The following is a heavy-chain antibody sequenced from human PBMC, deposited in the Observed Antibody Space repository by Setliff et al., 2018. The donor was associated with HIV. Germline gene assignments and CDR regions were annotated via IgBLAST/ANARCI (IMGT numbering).Heavy chain of an antibody. CDR1: GGSISSSSYY. CDR2: IYYSGST. CDR3: ARQVAYYYDSSGYYYDYYYYMDV. Sequence: SETLSLTCTVSGGSISSSSYYWGWIHQPPGKGLEWIGSIYYSGSTYYNPSLKSRVTISVDTSKNQFSLKLSSVTAADTAVYYCARQVAYYYDSSGYYYDYYYYMDVWGKGTTVTVSS. D-gene: IGHD3-22*01. J-gene: IGHJ6*03. V-gene: IGHV4-39*01.